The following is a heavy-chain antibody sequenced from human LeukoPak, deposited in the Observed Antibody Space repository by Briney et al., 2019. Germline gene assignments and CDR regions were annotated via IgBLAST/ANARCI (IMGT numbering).Heavy chain of an antibody. CDR2: IKQDGSEK. CDR1: GFTFSSYW. Sequence: GGSLRLSCAASGFTFSSYWMSWVRQAPGKGLEGVANIKQDGSEKYYVDSVEGRFTISRDNAKNSLYLQMNSLRAEDTAVYYCARDYRSSSGWTVDYWGQGTLVTVSS. CDR3: ARDYRSSSGWTVDY. D-gene: IGHD6-19*01. J-gene: IGHJ4*02. V-gene: IGHV3-7*01.